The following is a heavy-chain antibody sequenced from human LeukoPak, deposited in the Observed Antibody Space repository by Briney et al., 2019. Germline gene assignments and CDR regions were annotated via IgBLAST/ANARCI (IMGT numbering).Heavy chain of an antibody. Sequence: SETLSLTCTVSGGSISSSSYYWSWIRQPPGKGLEWIGEINHSGSTNYNPSLKSRVTISVDTSKNQFSLKLSSVTAADTAVYYCARGPKNSSGYYNDYWGQGTLVTVSS. CDR3: ARGPKNSSGYYNDY. J-gene: IGHJ4*02. CDR2: INHSGST. D-gene: IGHD3-22*01. CDR1: GGSISSSSYY. V-gene: IGHV4-39*07.